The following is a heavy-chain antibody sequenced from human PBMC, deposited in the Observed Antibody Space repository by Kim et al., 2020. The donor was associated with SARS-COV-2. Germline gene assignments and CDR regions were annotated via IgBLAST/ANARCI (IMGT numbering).Heavy chain of an antibody. CDR3: ARDQPTYYYDSSGYS. V-gene: IGHV4-34*01. Sequence: PSLKSRVTISVDTSKNQFSLKLSSVTAADTAVYYCARDQPTYYYDSSGYSWGEGTLVTVSS. D-gene: IGHD3-22*01. J-gene: IGHJ5*02.